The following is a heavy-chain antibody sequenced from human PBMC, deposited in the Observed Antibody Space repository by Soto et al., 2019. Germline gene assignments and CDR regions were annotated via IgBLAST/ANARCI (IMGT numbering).Heavy chain of an antibody. V-gene: IGHV6-1*01. Sequence: QSQTLSLTCAISGDSVSSNSAAWNWIRQSPSRGLEWLGRTYYRSKWYNDYAVSVKSRITINPDTSKNQFSLYLNSVTPEDTAVYYCARDRDIVGATTYYYYYMDVWGKGTTVTVSS. D-gene: IGHD1-26*01. CDR2: TYYRSKWYN. CDR1: GDSVSSNSAA. CDR3: ARDRDIVGATTYYYYYMDV. J-gene: IGHJ6*03.